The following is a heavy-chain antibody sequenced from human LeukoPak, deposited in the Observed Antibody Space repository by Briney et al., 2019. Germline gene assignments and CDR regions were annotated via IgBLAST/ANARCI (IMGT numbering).Heavy chain of an antibody. V-gene: IGHV1-3*01. CDR2: INAGNGNT. Sequence: ASVKVSCKASGYTFTSYAMHWVRQAPGQRLEWMGWINAGNGNTKYSQKFQGRVTITRDTSASTAYMELSSLRSEDTAVYYCASSCSGGSCYPKFDYWGQGTLVTVSS. D-gene: IGHD2-15*01. CDR1: GYTFTSYA. CDR3: ASSCSGGSCYPKFDY. J-gene: IGHJ4*02.